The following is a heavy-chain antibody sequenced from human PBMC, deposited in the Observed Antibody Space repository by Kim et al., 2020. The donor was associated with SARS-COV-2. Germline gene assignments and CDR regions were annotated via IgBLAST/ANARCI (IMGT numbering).Heavy chain of an antibody. CDR3: ARGMSGDDFWSGYSLDY. CDR2: INHSGST. Sequence: SETLSLTCAVYGGSFSGYYWSWIRQPPGKGLEWIGEINHSGSTNYNPSLKSRVTISVDTSKNQFSLKLSSVTAADTAVYYCARGMSGDDFWSGYSLDYWGQGTLVTVSS. CDR1: GGSFSGYY. J-gene: IGHJ4*02. V-gene: IGHV4-34*01. D-gene: IGHD3-3*01.